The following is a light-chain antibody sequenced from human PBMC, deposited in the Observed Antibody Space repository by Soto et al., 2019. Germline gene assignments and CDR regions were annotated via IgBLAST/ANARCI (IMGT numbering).Light chain of an antibody. V-gene: IGLV1-51*01. CDR1: SSNIGSNY. CDR2: DNN. J-gene: IGLJ1*01. Sequence: QSVLTQSPSVSAAPGQKVTISCSGSSSNIGSNYVSWYQHLPGTAPKLLIYDNNKRPSGIPDRFSGSKSGTSATLGITGLQTGDEADYYCGTWDSSLSAYVFGTGTKLTVL. CDR3: GTWDSSLSAYV.